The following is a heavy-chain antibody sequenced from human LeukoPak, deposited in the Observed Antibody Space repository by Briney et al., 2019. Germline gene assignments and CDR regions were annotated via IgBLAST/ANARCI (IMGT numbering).Heavy chain of an antibody. CDR1: GGTFSSYA. CDR3: ARAVWFGELLYDY. CDR2: IIPIFGTA. J-gene: IGHJ4*02. D-gene: IGHD3-10*01. Sequence: GSSVKVSCKASGGTFSSYAISWVRQAPGQGLEWMGGIIPIFGTANYAQKLQGRVTMTTDTSTSTAYMELRSLRSDDTAVYYCARAVWFGELLYDYWGQGTLVTVSS. V-gene: IGHV1-69*05.